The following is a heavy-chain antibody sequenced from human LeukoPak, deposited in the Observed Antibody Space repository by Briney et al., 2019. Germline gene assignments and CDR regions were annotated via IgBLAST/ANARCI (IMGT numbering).Heavy chain of an antibody. CDR1: GFSFSGYG. Sequence: GGSLRLSCAASGFSFSGYGMHWVRQAPGKGLQWMSFIRYDGSYKYYADSVNGRFTISGDNTKNSLYLQMDSLTADDTAVYFCACLRGPSDYWGQGTLVTVSS. CDR2: IRYDGSYK. V-gene: IGHV3-30*02. J-gene: IGHJ4*02. CDR3: ACLRGPSDY. D-gene: IGHD4-17*01.